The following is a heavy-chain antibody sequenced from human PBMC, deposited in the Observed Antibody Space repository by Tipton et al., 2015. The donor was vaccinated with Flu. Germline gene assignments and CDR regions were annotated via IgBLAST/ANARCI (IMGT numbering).Heavy chain of an antibody. CDR3: ARVGRELLNAFDI. V-gene: IGHV4-34*01. J-gene: IGHJ3*02. D-gene: IGHD1-26*01. CDR2: INHSGST. Sequence: LRLSCAVYGGSFSGYYWSWIRQPPGKGLEWIGEINHSGSTNYNPSLKSRVTISVDTSKNQFSLKLSSVTAADTAVYYCARVGRELLNAFDIWGQGTMVTVSS. CDR1: GGSFSGYY.